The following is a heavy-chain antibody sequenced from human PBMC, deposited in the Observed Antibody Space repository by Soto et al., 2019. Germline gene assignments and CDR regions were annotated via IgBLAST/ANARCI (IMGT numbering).Heavy chain of an antibody. CDR1: GFTFSSYE. Sequence: PGGSLRLSCAASGFTFSSYEMHWVRQAPGKGLEWVAVISYDGSNKYYTDSVKGRFTISRDKSKNTVYLQMNSLRPEDTAVYYGTRDRAYDYWGQGTLVTVSS. V-gene: IGHV3-30*03. J-gene: IGHJ4*02. CDR2: ISYDGSNK. CDR3: TRDRAYDY.